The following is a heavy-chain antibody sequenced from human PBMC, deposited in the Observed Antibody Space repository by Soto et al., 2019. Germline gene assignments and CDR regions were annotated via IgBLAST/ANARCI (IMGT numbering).Heavy chain of an antibody. J-gene: IGHJ5*02. CDR2: ISSSGSTI. CDR1: GFTFSDYY. Sequence: QVQLVESGGGLVKPGGSLRLSCAASGFTFSDYYMSWIRQAPGKGLEWVSYISSSGSTIYYADSVKGRFTISRDNAKNSLYQQSNSLRPENTASYYCARGVSIPRAQHMGCDPWGQGPLVTVSS. D-gene: IGHD2-21*01. V-gene: IGHV3-11*01. CDR3: ARGVSIPRAQHMGCDP.